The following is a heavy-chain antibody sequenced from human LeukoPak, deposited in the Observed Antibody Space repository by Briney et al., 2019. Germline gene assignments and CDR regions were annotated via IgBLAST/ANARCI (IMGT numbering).Heavy chain of an antibody. D-gene: IGHD3-3*01. V-gene: IGHV3-30*18. CDR3: AKGPDFWSGSAAFDI. Sequence: GGSLRLSCAASGFTFDDYGMSWVRHAPGKGLEWVAVISYDGSNKYYADSVKGRFTISRDNSKNTLYLQMNSLRAEDTAVYYCAKGPDFWSGSAAFDIWGQGTMVTVSS. CDR1: GFTFDDYG. CDR2: ISYDGSNK. J-gene: IGHJ3*02.